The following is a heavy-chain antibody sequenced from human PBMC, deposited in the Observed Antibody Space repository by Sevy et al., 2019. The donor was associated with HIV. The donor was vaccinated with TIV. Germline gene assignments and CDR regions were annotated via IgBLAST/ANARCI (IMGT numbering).Heavy chain of an antibody. J-gene: IGHJ3*02. CDR1: GFTXSSYA. CDR3: AKVTPHIVATIIXXXXXI. Sequence: GGSLRLSCAASGFTXSSYAMSWVRQAPGKGLEWVSAVSGSGGSTYYADSVKGRFTISRDNSKNTLYLQMNSLRAEETAVYYCAKVTPHIVATIIXXXXXIWGQXTMVTVSS. D-gene: IGHD5-12*01. CDR2: VSGSGGST. V-gene: IGHV3-23*01.